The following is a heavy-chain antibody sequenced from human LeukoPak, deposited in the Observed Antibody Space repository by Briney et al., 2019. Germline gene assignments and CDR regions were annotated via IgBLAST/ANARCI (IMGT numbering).Heavy chain of an antibody. V-gene: IGHV3-23*01. CDR3: ARVDNWNSVCFDY. CDR2: ISGSGGST. CDR1: GFTFSSYA. D-gene: IGHD1-7*01. J-gene: IGHJ4*02. Sequence: PGGSLRLSCAASGFTFSSYAMSWVRQAPGKGLEWVSAISGSGGSTYYADSVKGRLTISRDNSKNTLYLQMNSLRAEDTAVYYCARVDNWNSVCFDYWGQGTLVTVSS.